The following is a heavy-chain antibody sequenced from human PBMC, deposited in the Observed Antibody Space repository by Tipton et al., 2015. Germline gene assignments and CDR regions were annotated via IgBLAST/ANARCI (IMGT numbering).Heavy chain of an antibody. V-gene: IGHV3-74*01. CDR3: ARDRSYDSSGSNWFDP. D-gene: IGHD3-22*01. CDR1: GFTVSSSY. J-gene: IGHJ5*02. CDR2: INRDGGTT. Sequence: SLRLSCAASGFTVSSSYMSWVRQTPGKGLEWVSRINRDGGTTNYADSVKGRFTISRDNAKNTLVLQMNSLRAEDTAIYYCARDRSYDSSGSNWFDPWGQGTLVTVSS.